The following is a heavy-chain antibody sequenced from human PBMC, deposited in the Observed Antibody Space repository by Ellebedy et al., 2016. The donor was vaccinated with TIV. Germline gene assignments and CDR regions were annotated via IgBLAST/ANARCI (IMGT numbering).Heavy chain of an antibody. CDR1: GFTFSSYG. CDR2: IWYDGSNK. J-gene: IGHJ4*02. V-gene: IGHV3-33*01. D-gene: IGHD6-19*01. CDR3: ARVIAVAGMDIEYFDY. Sequence: GGSLRLSXAASGFTFSSYGMHWVRQAPGKGLEWVAVIWYDGSNKYYADSVKGRLTISRDNSKNTLYLQMNSLRAEDTAVYYCARVIAVAGMDIEYFDYWGQGTLVTVSS.